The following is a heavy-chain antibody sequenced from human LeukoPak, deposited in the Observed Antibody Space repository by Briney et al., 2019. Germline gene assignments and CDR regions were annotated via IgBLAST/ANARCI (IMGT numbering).Heavy chain of an antibody. D-gene: IGHD6-13*01. V-gene: IGHV3-30*18. CDR1: GFTFSSYG. J-gene: IGHJ5*02. CDR2: ISYDGSNK. Sequence: GGSLRLSCAASGFTFSSYGMHWVRQAPGKGLEWVAVISYDGSNKYYADSVKGRFTISRDNSKNTLYLQMNSLRAEDTAVYYCAEEQQLAAPWGQGTLVTVSS. CDR3: AEEQQLAAP.